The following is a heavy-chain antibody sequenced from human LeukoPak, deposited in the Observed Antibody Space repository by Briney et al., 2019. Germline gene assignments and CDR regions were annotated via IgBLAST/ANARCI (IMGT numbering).Heavy chain of an antibody. CDR2: ISSNGGST. CDR1: GFTFSSYA. CDR3: ARGTYQPLPATFDY. V-gene: IGHV3-64*01. Sequence: GGSLRLSCAASGFTFSSYAMHWVRQAPGKGLEYVSAISSNGGSTYYANSVKGRFTISRDNSKNTLYLQMGSLRAEDMAVYYCARGTYQPLPATFDYWGQGTLVTVSS. J-gene: IGHJ4*02. D-gene: IGHD2-2*01.